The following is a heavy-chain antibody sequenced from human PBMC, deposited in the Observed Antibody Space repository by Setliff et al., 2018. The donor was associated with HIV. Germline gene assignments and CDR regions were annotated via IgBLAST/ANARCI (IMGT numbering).Heavy chain of an antibody. J-gene: IGHJ4*02. CDR3: ARDLECSSIGCYRHFDY. CDR2: ISYDGSRI. V-gene: IGHV3-30*15. Sequence: GGSLRLSCVASGFTFSNFAMHWVRQAPGKGLEWVSVISYDGSRISYADSVKGRFTISRDDSKNTLFLQMGSLRAEDMAVYYCARDLECSSIGCYRHFDYWGQGTLVTVSS. D-gene: IGHD2-2*02. CDR1: GFTFSNFA.